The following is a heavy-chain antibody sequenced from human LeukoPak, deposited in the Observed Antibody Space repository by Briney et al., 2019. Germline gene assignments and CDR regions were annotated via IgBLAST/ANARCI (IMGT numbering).Heavy chain of an antibody. CDR1: GGTFSSYA. CDR3: ARDLGRTGYSSGWYDDYYYGMDV. V-gene: IGHV1-69*04. D-gene: IGHD6-19*01. Sequence: SVKVSCKASGGTFSSYAISWVRQAPGQGLEWMGRIIPILGIANYAQKFQGRVTITADKPTSTAYMELSSLRSEDTAVYYCARDLGRTGYSSGWYDDYYYGMDVWGQGTTVTVSS. J-gene: IGHJ6*02. CDR2: IIPILGIA.